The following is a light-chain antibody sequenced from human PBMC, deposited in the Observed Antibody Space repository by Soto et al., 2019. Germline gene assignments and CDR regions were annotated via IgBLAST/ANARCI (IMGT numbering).Light chain of an antibody. CDR3: QQYNSYPRT. CDR1: ESISGW. CDR2: KAS. V-gene: IGKV1-5*03. Sequence: DIQMTQSPSTLSASVGDRVTFTCRASESISGWLAWYQQRPGKAPKLVIFKASTLESGVPSRFSGSGSGTEVTLSISSRQSDDFATYYCQQYNSYPRTFGQGTKVEIK. J-gene: IGKJ1*01.